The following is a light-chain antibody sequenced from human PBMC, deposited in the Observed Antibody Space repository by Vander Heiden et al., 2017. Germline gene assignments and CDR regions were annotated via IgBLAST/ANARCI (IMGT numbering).Light chain of an antibody. Sequence: DIQMTQSPSSLSASVGDRVTITCRASQSISSYLNWYQQKPGKAPKLLIHAASSLQSGVPSRFSGSGSGTDFTLTISRLQPEDFATYYCLGSDSTPYSFDQGTKLKMK. CDR2: AAS. J-gene: IGKJ2*03. CDR3: LGSDSTPYS. V-gene: IGKV1-39*01. CDR1: QSISSY.